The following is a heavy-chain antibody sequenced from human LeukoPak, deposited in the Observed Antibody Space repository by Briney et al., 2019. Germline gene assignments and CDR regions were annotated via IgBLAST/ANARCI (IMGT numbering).Heavy chain of an antibody. CDR3: AREGRGGDWLLD. D-gene: IGHD3-9*01. J-gene: IGHJ4*02. CDR1: GVSVSSGSYY. V-gene: IGHV4-61*01. CDR2: IYYSGST. Sequence: PSETLSLTCTVSGVSVSSGSYYWSWIRQPPGKGLEWIGYIYYSGSTNYNPSLKSRVTISVDTSKNQFSLKLSSVTAADTAVSYLAREGRGGDWLLDWGQGTLVTGSS.